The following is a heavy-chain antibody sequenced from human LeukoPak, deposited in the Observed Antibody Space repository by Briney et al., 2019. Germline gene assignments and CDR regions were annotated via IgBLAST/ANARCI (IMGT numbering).Heavy chain of an antibody. D-gene: IGHD3-10*01. CDR3: AKDKMVRGVPGPQH. Sequence: PGGSLRLSCAASGFTFSSYAMSWVRQAPGKGLEWVSAISGSGGSTYYADSVKGRFTNSRDNSKNTLYLQMNSLRAEDTAVYYCAKDKMVRGVPGPQHWGQGTLVTVSS. CDR2: ISGSGGST. V-gene: IGHV3-23*01. J-gene: IGHJ1*01. CDR1: GFTFSSYA.